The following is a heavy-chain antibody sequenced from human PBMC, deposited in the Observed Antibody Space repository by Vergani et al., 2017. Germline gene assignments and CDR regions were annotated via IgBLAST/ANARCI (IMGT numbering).Heavy chain of an antibody. D-gene: IGHD2-2*02. V-gene: IGHV3-21*01. CDR3: ARTGIVVVPAAIPRGNWFDP. Sequence: EVQLVESGGGLVKPGGSLRLSCAASGFTFSSYSMNWVRQAPGKGLEWVSSISSSSSYIYYADSVKGRFTISRDNAKNSLYLQMNSLRAEDTAVYYCARTGIVVVPAAIPRGNWFDPWGQGTLVTVSS. CDR2: ISSSSSYI. J-gene: IGHJ5*02. CDR1: GFTFSSYS.